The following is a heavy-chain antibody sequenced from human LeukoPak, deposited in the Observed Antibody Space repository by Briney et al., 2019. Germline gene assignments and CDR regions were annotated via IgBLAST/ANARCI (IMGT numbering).Heavy chain of an antibody. Sequence: GGSLRLSCSASGFTFSSYAMHWVRQAPGKGLEYVSAISSNGGSTYYADSVKGRFTISRDNSKNTLYLRMNSLRAEDTAVYYCAARDYGGNSGIWGQGTMVTVSS. CDR2: ISSNGGST. V-gene: IGHV3-64*04. D-gene: IGHD4-23*01. CDR3: AARDYGGNSGI. J-gene: IGHJ3*02. CDR1: GFTFSSYA.